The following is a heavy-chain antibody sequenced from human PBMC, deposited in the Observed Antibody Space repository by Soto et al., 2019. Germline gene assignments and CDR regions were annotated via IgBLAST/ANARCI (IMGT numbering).Heavy chain of an antibody. Sequence: QVQLVESGGGVVQPGRSLRLSCAASGFTFSSYGMHWVRQAPGKGLEWVAVISYDGSNKYYADSVKGRFTISRDNSKNTQYLQMNSLRAEDTGVYYCEKNGYSGSNGDAFDIWGQGTMVTVSS. CDR3: EKNGYSGSNGDAFDI. J-gene: IGHJ3*02. D-gene: IGHD1-26*01. V-gene: IGHV3-30*18. CDR1: GFTFSSYG. CDR2: ISYDGSNK.